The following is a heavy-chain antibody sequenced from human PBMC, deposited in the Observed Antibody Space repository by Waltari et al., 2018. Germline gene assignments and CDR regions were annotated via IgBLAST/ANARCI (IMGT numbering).Heavy chain of an antibody. Sequence: EVQLVESGGGLVQPGGSLRLSCAATGFTLSDYWMSWVRQAPGKGPGWLANIKKDGGDEYYVDSVGGRFTISRDNAKNSLYLQMNSLRPEDTAVYYCARDQWFGFDIWGQGTMVSVSS. CDR2: IKKDGGDE. J-gene: IGHJ3*02. D-gene: IGHD3-22*01. V-gene: IGHV3-7*01. CDR1: GFTLSDYW. CDR3: ARDQWFGFDI.